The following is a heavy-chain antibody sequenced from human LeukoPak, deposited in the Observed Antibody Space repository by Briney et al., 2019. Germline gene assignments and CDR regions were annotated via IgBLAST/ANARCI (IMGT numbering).Heavy chain of an antibody. CDR3: ARSFRGSSWSFDY. Sequence: PSETLSLTCAVSGGSISSSNWWSWVRQPPGKGLEWIGEIYHSGSTNYNPSLKSRVTISVDKSKNQFSLKLSSVTAADTAVYYCARSFRGSSWSFDYWGQGTLVTVSS. J-gene: IGHJ4*02. D-gene: IGHD6-13*01. CDR2: IYHSGST. CDR1: GGSISSSNW. V-gene: IGHV4-4*02.